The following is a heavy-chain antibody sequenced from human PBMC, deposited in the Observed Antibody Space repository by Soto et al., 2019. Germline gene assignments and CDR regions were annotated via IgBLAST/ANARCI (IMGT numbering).Heavy chain of an antibody. CDR2: VSYDGSNK. CDR3: ERDYGGKVLWTNAFDI. V-gene: IGHV3-30-3*01. J-gene: IGHJ3*02. CDR1: GFTFSSYA. D-gene: IGHD2-2*01. Sequence: QVQLVESGGGVVQPGRSLRLSCAASGFTFSSYAVHWVRQAPGKGLEWVAVVSYDGSNKYYADSVKGRFTLSRDNSKNTLYLQMHSLRAEDTAVYYCERDYGGKVLWTNAFDIWGQGTMVTVSS.